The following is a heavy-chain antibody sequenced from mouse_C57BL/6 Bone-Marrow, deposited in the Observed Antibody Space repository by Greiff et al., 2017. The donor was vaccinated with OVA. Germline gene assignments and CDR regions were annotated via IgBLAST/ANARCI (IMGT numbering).Heavy chain of an antibody. J-gene: IGHJ3*01. V-gene: IGHV5-16*01. CDR2: INYDGSCT. CDR3: ARGHYGNYGWFAY. CDR1: GFTFSDYY. Sequence: EVKLVESEGGLVQPGSSMKLSCTASGFTFSDYYMAWVRQVPEKGLEWVANINYDGSCTYYLDSLKSRFIISRDNAKNILYLQLSSLKSEDTATDYCARGHYGNYGWFAYWGQGTLVTVSA. D-gene: IGHD2-1*01.